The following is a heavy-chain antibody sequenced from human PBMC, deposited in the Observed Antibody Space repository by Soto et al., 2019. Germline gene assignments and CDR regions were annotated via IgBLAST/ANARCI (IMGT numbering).Heavy chain of an antibody. D-gene: IGHD3-3*02. CDR1: GYTFTSYA. CDR2: INASNGNT. J-gene: IGHJ4*02. V-gene: IGHV1-3*01. CDR3: IFDVQTGVVYFDS. Sequence: ASVKVSCKASGYTFTSYAMHWVRQAPGQRLEWMGWINASNGNTNYAQNFQGRVTFTADKSTDTAFMELTGLRSDDTAVYYCIFDVQTGVVYFDSWGPGTLVTVSS.